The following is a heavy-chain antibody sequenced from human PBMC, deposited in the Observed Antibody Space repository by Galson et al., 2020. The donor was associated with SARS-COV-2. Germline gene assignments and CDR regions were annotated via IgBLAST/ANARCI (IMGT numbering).Heavy chain of an antibody. CDR2: VNHSGST. CDR1: GGSFSGYF. CDR3: ARGLDGTGRLNGWDY. V-gene: IGHV4-34*01. J-gene: IGHJ4*02. D-gene: IGHD2-8*02. Sequence: SETLSLTCAVYGGSFSGYFWSWIRQPPGKGLEWIGEVNHSGSTNYNPSLKSRVTISVDTSKNQFSLKLSSVTAADTAVHYCARGLDGTGRLNGWDYWGQGTLVTVSS.